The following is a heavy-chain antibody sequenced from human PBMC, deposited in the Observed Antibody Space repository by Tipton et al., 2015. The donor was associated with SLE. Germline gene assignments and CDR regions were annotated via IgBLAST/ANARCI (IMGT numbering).Heavy chain of an antibody. CDR2: ICYNGVS. J-gene: IGHJ3*02. Sequence: LRLSCTVSGGSMGSYCWSWIRQFPGKGLEWIAFICYNGVSNYNPSLRSRVTISLDTSKNQFSLKLTSVTAADTAVYYCARAEGSWDAFDIWGQGTMVTVSS. CDR3: ARAEGSWDAFDI. D-gene: IGHD2-15*01. CDR1: GGSMGSYC. V-gene: IGHV4-59*01.